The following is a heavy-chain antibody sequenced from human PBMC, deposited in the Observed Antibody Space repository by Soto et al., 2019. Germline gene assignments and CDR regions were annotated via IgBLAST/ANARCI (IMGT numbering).Heavy chain of an antibody. V-gene: IGHV3-21*01. D-gene: IGHD3-22*01. CDR2: ISDSGHYI. J-gene: IGHJ5*02. CDR1: GFTFSTYG. Sequence: EVQLVESGGGLAKPGGSLRLSCAASGFTFSTYGMNWVRQAPGKGLEWLSSISDSGHYIYYADSVKGRFTISRDNAKNSLFLQMNSLRGEDTAVYYCARSGLALPYSASHWFDPWGHGTLVTVSS. CDR3: ARSGLALPYSASHWFDP.